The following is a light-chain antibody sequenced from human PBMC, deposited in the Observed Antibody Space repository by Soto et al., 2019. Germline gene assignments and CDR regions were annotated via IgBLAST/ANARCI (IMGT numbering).Light chain of an antibody. J-gene: IGLJ2*01. CDR2: GNS. V-gene: IGLV1-40*01. CDR3: QSYDSSLSGPVV. Sequence: QSALTQPPSVSGAPGQRVTISCTGSSSNIGAGYDVHWYQQLPGTAPKLLIYGNSNRPSGVPDRFSGSKSGTSASLAITGLQAEDEADYDGQSYDSSLSGPVVFGGGTKLTVL. CDR1: SSNIGAGYD.